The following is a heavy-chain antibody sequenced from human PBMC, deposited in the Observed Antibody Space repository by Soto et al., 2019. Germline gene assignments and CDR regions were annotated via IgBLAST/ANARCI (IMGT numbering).Heavy chain of an antibody. D-gene: IGHD6-19*01. CDR3: ARARLSVVGRSPNGLDY. V-gene: IGHV1-2*02. CDR2: INLNNGDT. J-gene: IGHJ4*02. Sequence: ASVKVSCKASGYIFIGYYMHWVRQAPGQGPEWMGWINLNNGDTNYAQKFQGRVTVTRDTSISTAYMELSGLGGDDTAIYYCARARLSVVGRSPNGLDYWGQGTLVTVSS. CDR1: GYIFIGYY.